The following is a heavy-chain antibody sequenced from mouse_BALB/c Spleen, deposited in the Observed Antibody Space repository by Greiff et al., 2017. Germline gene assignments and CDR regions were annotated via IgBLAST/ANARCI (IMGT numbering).Heavy chain of an antibody. Sequence: EVQGVESGGGLVQPGGSLKLSCAASGFTFSSYGMSWVRQTPDKRLELVATINSNGGSTYYPDSVKGRFTISRDNAKNTLYLQMSSLKSEDTAMYYCARDYGNYFDYWGQGTTLTVSS. D-gene: IGHD2-1*01. J-gene: IGHJ2*01. CDR3: ARDYGNYFDY. V-gene: IGHV5-6-3*01. CDR2: INSNGGST. CDR1: GFTFSSYG.